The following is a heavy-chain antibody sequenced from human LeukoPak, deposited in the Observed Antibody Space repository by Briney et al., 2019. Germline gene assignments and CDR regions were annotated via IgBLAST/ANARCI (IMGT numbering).Heavy chain of an antibody. V-gene: IGHV4-39*01. J-gene: IGHJ4*02. CDR2: VYYSGST. Sequence: SETLSLTCTVSGGSVSSHRYYWGWLRQPPGKGLEWIGSVYYSGSTYYDPSLKSRVTISVDTSKNQFSLKLSSVTAADTAVYYCASSLWLRHFDYWGQGTLVTVSS. D-gene: IGHD5-18*01. CDR1: GGSVSSHRYY. CDR3: ASSLWLRHFDY.